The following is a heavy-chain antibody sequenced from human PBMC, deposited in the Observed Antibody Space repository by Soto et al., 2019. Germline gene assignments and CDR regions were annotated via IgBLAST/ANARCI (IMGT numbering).Heavy chain of an antibody. V-gene: IGHV4-34*01. D-gene: IGHD1-26*01. J-gene: IGHJ4*02. Sequence: QVQLQQWGAGLLKPSETLSLTCAVYGKSLSGYYWSWIRQPPGKALAWIGEINHSVNTNYNPSLKRRVTTTVDTSKNQLFLNLSSVTAADTAMYYWARHHVRGRTIAGAAEFWGQGTLVTVSS. CDR2: INHSVNT. CDR3: ARHHVRGRTIAGAAEF. CDR1: GKSLSGYY.